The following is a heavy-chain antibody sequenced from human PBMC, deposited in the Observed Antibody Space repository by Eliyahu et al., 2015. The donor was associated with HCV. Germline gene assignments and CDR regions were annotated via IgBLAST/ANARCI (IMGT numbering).Heavy chain of an antibody. D-gene: IGHD2-15*01. V-gene: IGHV3-48*02. CDR3: ARDSLGYCSGGSCYSRVDYGMDV. J-gene: IGHJ6*02. CDR2: XSSXSSTI. Sequence: EVQLVESGGGLVQPGGSLXLSCAASGFTFSSYSMNWVRRAPGKGLGWVSYXSSXSSTIYYADSVKGRFTISRDNAKNSLYLQMNSLRDEDTAVYYCARDSLGYCSGGSCYSRVDYGMDVWGQGTTVTVSS. CDR1: GFTFSSYS.